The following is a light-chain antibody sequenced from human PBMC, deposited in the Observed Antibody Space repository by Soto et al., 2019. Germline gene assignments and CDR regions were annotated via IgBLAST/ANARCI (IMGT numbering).Light chain of an antibody. CDR1: QSVSSSY. V-gene: IGKV3-20*01. Sequence: EIVLTQSPGTLSLSPGERATLSCRASQSVSSSYLAWYQQKPGQAPRLLIYGASSRATGIPDRFSGSGSGTDFTLTISRLEPADFAVYYCQQYGSSPYIFGQGTKLAIK. CDR2: GAS. CDR3: QQYGSSPYI. J-gene: IGKJ2*01.